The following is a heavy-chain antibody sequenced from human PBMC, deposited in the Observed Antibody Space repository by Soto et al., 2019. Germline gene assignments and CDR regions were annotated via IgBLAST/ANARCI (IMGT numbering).Heavy chain of an antibody. J-gene: IGHJ5*02. V-gene: IGHV4-39*01. D-gene: IGHD2-21*01. CDR2: IYYGGTT. CDR3: ARLPGRGDDP. Sequence: QLQLQESGPGLVKPSETLSLTCAVSGASISSSSYYWGWIRQPPGKGLEWIGSIYYGGTTYYNASLRSRVNISADTSKNQLSLKLSSVTAADTAVYYCARLPGRGDDPWGRGALVTVSS. CDR1: GASISSSSYY.